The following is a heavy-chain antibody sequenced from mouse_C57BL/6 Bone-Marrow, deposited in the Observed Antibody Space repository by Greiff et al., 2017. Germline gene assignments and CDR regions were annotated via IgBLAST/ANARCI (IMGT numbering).Heavy chain of an antibody. V-gene: IGHV1-69*01. CDR2: IDPSDSYT. CDR3: ARELRLRDYAMDY. CDR1: GYTFTSYW. Sequence: QVQLQQPGAELVMPGASVKLSCKASGYTFTSYWMHWVKQRPGQGLEWIGEIDPSDSYTNYNQKFKGKSTLTVDKSSSTAYMQLSSLTSEDSAVYYCARELRLRDYAMDYWGQGTSVTVSS. D-gene: IGHD3-2*02. J-gene: IGHJ4*01.